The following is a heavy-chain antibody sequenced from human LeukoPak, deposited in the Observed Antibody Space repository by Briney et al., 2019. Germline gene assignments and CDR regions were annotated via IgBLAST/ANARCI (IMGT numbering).Heavy chain of an antibody. CDR3: ARDGWFDARKDSGYDSGYFDY. V-gene: IGHV1-18*01. CDR1: GYIFTNYG. J-gene: IGHJ4*02. CDR2: ISAYNGNT. Sequence: GASAKVSCKASGYIFTNYGINWVRQAPGQGLEWMGWISAYNGNTKYTQKLQDRVTMTTDTSTSTAYMELKTLRSDDTAVYYCARDGWFDARKDSGYDSGYFDYWGQGTLVTVSS. D-gene: IGHD5-12*01.